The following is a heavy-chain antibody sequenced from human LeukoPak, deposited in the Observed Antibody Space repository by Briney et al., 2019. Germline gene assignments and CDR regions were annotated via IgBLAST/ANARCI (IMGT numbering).Heavy chain of an antibody. CDR3: ARHDSSGYYYYGMDV. D-gene: IGHD3-22*01. CDR1: GGSISSYY. J-gene: IGHJ6*02. V-gene: IGHV4-59*08. Sequence: SETLSLTCTVSGGSISSYYWSWIRQPPGKGLEWMRYIYYSGSTNYNPSLKSRVTISVDTSKNQFSLKLSSVTAADTAVYYCARHDSSGYYYYGMDVWGQGTTVTVSS. CDR2: IYYSGST.